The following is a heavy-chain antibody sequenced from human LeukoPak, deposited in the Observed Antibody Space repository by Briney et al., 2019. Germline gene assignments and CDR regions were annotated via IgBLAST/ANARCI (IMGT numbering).Heavy chain of an antibody. CDR1: GFTFSSYA. J-gene: IGHJ6*02. V-gene: IGHV3-30-3*01. CDR3: ARDSYGMDV. CDR2: ISYDGSNK. Sequence: PGRSLSLSCAASGFTFSSYAMHWVRQAPGKGLEWVAVISYDGSNKYYADSVKGRFTISRDNSKNTLYLQMNSLRAEDTAVYYCARDSYGMDVWGQGTTVTVSS.